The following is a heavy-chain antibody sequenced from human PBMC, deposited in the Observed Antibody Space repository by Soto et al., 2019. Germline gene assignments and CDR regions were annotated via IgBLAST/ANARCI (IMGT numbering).Heavy chain of an antibody. CDR2: ISGESEKI. V-gene: IGHV3-23*01. CDR1: WFTFHNYG. J-gene: IGHJ4*02. Sequence: PGGSLRLSCAASWFTFHNYGMNWVRQAPGQRLEGVSGISGESEKIYYAEAVKGRFTIPRHNAANTIYLQMNSLRPEDTAIYFCLKDLAPPNARCGAWLFQFFFDYWGPGTLVTVAS. D-gene: IGHD3-22*01. CDR3: LKDLAPPNARCGAWLFQFFFDY.